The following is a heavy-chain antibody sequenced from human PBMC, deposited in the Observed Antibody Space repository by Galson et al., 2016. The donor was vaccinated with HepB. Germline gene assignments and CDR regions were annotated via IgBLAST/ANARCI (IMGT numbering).Heavy chain of an antibody. J-gene: IGHJ3*02. CDR3: ARDKSSGYSDAFDM. CDR2: ISRGGTNK. V-gene: IGHV3-21*01. D-gene: IGHD3-22*01. Sequence: SLRLSCAASGFTLSSYRINWVRQAPGKGLEWVSSISRGGTNKYYAVSVEGRFTISRDNAKNSLYLQMNSLRAEDTAVYFCARDKSSGYSDAFDMWGQGTMVTVSS. CDR1: GFTLSSYR.